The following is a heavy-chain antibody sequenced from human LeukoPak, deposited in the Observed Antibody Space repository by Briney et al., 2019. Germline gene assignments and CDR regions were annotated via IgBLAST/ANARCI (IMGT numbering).Heavy chain of an antibody. Sequence: SVKVSCKASGGTFSSYAISWVRQAPGQGLERMGGIIPIFGTANYAQKFQGRVTITADKSTSTAYMELSSLRSEDTAVYYCARGPRYIVVVPAAIQDYYYGMDVWGKGTTVTVSS. V-gene: IGHV1-69*06. D-gene: IGHD2-2*02. CDR3: ARGPRYIVVVPAAIQDYYYGMDV. CDR1: GGTFSSYA. CDR2: IIPIFGTA. J-gene: IGHJ6*04.